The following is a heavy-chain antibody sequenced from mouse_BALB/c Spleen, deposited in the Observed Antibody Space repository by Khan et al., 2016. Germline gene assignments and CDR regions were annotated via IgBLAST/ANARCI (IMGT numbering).Heavy chain of an antibody. CDR3: AREGMITFAY. CDR1: GYTFTNYV. Sequence: VQLKQSGPELVKPGASVKMSCKASGYTFTNYVIHWMKQKPGQGLEWIGYIYPDNDGTKYNEKFKGKATLTSDKSSSTAYMELSSLTSEDSAVYYCAREGMITFAYWGQGTLVTVS. J-gene: IGHJ3*01. V-gene: IGHV1S136*01. D-gene: IGHD2-4*01. CDR2: IYPDNDGT.